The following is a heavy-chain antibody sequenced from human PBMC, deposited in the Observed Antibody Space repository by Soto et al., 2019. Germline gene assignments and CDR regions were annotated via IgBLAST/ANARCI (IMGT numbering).Heavy chain of an antibody. D-gene: IGHD1-1*01. CDR2: INAGNGNT. CDR1: GYNFTRYS. Sequence: GASVKVSCKASGYNFTRYSMHWVRQAPGQRLEWMGWINAGNGNTKYSQKLQNRVTITRDTSASTVYMEFSSLGSGDTAVYYCTRDWNYFDFWGQGTLVTVSS. CDR3: TRDWNYFDF. V-gene: IGHV1-3*01. J-gene: IGHJ4*02.